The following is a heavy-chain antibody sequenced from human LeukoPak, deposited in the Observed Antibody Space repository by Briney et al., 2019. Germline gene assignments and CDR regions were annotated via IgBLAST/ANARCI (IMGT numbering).Heavy chain of an antibody. CDR1: GGSISSRSYY. D-gene: IGHD3-16*02. CDR3: ASYDYVWGSYLGYFDY. J-gene: IGHJ4*02. V-gene: IGHV4-39*07. Sequence: SETLSLTCTVSGGSISSRSYYWGWIRQPPGKGLEWIGSIYYSGSTYYNPSLKSRVTISVDTSKNQFSLKLSSVTAADTAVYYCASYDYVWGSYLGYFDYWGQGTLVTVSS. CDR2: IYYSGST.